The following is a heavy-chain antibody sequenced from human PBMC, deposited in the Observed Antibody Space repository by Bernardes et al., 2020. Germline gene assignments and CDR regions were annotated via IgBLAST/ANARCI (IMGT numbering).Heavy chain of an antibody. CDR2: INHSGST. CDR3: ARGSSASYQRRKGYWFDP. J-gene: IGHJ5*02. CDR1: GGSFSGYY. Sequence: SETLSLTCAVYGGSFSGYYWSWIRQPPGKGLEWIGEINHSGSTNYNPSLKSRVTISVDTSKNQFSLKLSSVTAADTAVYYCARGSSASYQRRKGYWFDPWGQGTLVTVSS. D-gene: IGHD2-2*01. V-gene: IGHV4-34*01.